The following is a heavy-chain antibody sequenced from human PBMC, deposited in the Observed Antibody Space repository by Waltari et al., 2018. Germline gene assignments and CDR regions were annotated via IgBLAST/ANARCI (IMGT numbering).Heavy chain of an antibody. CDR3: AGGRGSSWFVFDY. CDR2: LNPTSGGT. CDR1: GYTFTGYY. Sequence: QVQLVQSGAEVKKPGASVKVSCKASGYTFTGYYMHWVRQAPGQGLEWMGWLNPTSGGTTYAQKFQGRVTMTRDTSISTAYMELSRLRSDDTAVYYCAGGRGSSWFVFDYWGQGTLVTVSS. D-gene: IGHD6-13*01. V-gene: IGHV1-2*02. J-gene: IGHJ4*02.